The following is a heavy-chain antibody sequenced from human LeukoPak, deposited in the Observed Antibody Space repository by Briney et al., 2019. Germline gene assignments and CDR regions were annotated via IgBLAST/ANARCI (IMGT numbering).Heavy chain of an antibody. J-gene: IGHJ5*02. CDR2: IYTSGST. Sequence: PSETLSLTCTVSGGSISSYYWSWIRQPAGKGLEWIGRIYTSGSTNYNPSLKSRVTMSVDTSKNQFSLKLSSVTAADTAVYYCAREGIGPLWLGELFPKNWFDPWGQGTLVTVSS. CDR1: GGSISSYY. CDR3: AREGIGPLWLGELFPKNWFDP. D-gene: IGHD3-10*01. V-gene: IGHV4-4*07.